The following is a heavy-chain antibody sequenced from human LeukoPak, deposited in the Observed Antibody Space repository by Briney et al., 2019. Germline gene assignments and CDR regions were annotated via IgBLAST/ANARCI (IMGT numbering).Heavy chain of an antibody. CDR3: ARVDIDIVVVTAADFDY. CDR1: GYTFTSYG. J-gene: IGHJ4*02. Sequence: ASVKASCKASGYTFTSYGISWVRQAPGQGLEWMGWISAYNGNTNYAQKLQGRVTMTTDTSTSTAYMELRSLRSDDTAVYYCARVDIDIVVVTAADFDYWGQGTLVTVSS. V-gene: IGHV1-18*01. CDR2: ISAYNGNT. D-gene: IGHD2-21*02.